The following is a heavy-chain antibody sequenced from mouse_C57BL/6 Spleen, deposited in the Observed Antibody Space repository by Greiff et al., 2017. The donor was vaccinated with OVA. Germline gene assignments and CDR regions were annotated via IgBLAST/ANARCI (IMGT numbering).Heavy chain of an antibody. Sequence: QVQLQQPGAELVMPGASVKLSCKASGYTFTSYWMHWVKQRPGQGLEWIGEIDPSDSYTNYNQKFKGKSTLTVDKSSSTAYMQLSSLTSEDSAVYYCARSDYGYSWFAYWGQGTLVTVSA. D-gene: IGHD2-2*01. V-gene: IGHV1-69*01. CDR3: ARSDYGYSWFAY. J-gene: IGHJ3*01. CDR2: IDPSDSYT. CDR1: GYTFTSYW.